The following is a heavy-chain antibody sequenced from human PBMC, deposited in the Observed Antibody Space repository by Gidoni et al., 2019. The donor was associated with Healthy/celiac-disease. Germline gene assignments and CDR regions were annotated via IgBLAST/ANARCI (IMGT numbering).Heavy chain of an antibody. J-gene: IGHJ6*02. Sequence: QVQLVESGGGVVQPGRSLRLSCAASGFTFSSYGMNWVRQAPGKGLEWVAVISYDGSNKYYADSVKGRFTISRDNSKNTLYLQMNSLRAEDTAVYYCAKAHYSNYPYYYYYGMDVWGQGTTVTVSS. V-gene: IGHV3-30*18. CDR1: GFTFSSYG. CDR2: ISYDGSNK. CDR3: AKAHYSNYPYYYYYGMDV. D-gene: IGHD4-4*01.